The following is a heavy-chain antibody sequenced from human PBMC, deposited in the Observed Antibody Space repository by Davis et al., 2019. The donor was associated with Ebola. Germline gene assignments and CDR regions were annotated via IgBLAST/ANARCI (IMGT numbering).Heavy chain of an antibody. CDR1: GFTFSSYA. V-gene: IGHV3-30-3*01. D-gene: IGHD3-3*01. Sequence: GESLKISCAASGFTFSSYAMHWVRQAPGKGLEWVAVISYDGSNKYYADSVKGRFTISRDNSKNTLYLQMNSLRAEDTAVYYCARDEISDFGSYYGMDVWGQGTTVTVSS. J-gene: IGHJ6*02. CDR2: ISYDGSNK. CDR3: ARDEISDFGSYYGMDV.